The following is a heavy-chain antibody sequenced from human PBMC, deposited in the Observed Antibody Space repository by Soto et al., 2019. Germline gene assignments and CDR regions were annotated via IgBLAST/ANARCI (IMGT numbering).Heavy chain of an antibody. D-gene: IGHD1-26*01. CDR1: GFTFSYYW. V-gene: IGHV3-74*01. CDR2: IHSDGSST. CDR3: TRRDRGAFNL. Sequence: EVQLVESGGGLVRPGGSLSLSCAASGFTFSYYWMHWVRQAPGKGLVWVSRIHSDGSSTTYADFVKGRFIISRDNARNTMDLQMNSVRVEHTAVYYCTRRDRGAFNLWGQGTVVTVSS. J-gene: IGHJ3*01.